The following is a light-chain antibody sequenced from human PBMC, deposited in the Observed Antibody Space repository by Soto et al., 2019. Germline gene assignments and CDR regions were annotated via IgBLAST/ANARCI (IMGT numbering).Light chain of an antibody. CDR3: QTWGTGIQV. Sequence: QSVLTQSPSASASLGASVKLTCTLSSGHSSYAIAWHQQQPEKGPRYLMKLNSDGSHSKGDGIPDRFSGSSSGAERYLTIYSIQSEDEADYYCQTWGTGIQVFGTGTKLTVL. J-gene: IGLJ1*01. CDR2: LNSDGSH. V-gene: IGLV4-69*01. CDR1: SGHSSYA.